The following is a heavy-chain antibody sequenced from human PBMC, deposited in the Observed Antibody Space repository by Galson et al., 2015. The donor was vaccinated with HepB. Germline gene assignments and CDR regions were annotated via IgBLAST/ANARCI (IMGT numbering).Heavy chain of an antibody. Sequence: SETLSLTCTVSGGSISSYYWSWIRQPPGKGLEWIGYIYYSGSTNYNPSLKSRVTISVDTSKNQFSLKLSSVTAADTAVYYCARAGRVGYCSSTSCYGFSSGAGYYYYYGMDVWGQGTTVTVSS. V-gene: IGHV4-59*08. CDR3: ARAGRVGYCSSTSCYGFSSGAGYYYYYGMDV. CDR2: IYYSGST. D-gene: IGHD2-2*01. CDR1: GGSISSYY. J-gene: IGHJ6*02.